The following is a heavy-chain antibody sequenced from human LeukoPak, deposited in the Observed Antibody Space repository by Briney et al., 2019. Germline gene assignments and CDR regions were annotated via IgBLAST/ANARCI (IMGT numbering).Heavy chain of an antibody. D-gene: IGHD5-18*01. CDR2: ISSSGYTI. V-gene: IGHV3-48*03. Sequence: PGGSLRFSCAASGFTFSNYEMNWVRQAPGKGLEWVAYISSSGYTIHYADSVKGRFTVSRDSSKNTLNLQMNSLRAEDTAVYYCAKVMQDRSMNMHFDYWGPGTQVTVSS. CDR1: GFTFSNYE. J-gene: IGHJ4*02. CDR3: AKVMQDRSMNMHFDY.